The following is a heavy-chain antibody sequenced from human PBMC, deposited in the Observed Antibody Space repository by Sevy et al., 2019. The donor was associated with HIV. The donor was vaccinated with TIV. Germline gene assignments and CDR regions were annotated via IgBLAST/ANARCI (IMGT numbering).Heavy chain of an antibody. Sequence: GGYLRLSCAASGFTFSKYSMSWVRQPPGKGLEWVSTLSFGCGEINYADSVKGRFTISRDNSKSSVYLLMNNLRPEDTAVYYCAREGCTKPHDYWGQGTLVTVSS. V-gene: IGHV3-23*01. CDR3: AREGCTKPHDY. J-gene: IGHJ4*02. CDR1: GFTFSKYS. D-gene: IGHD2-8*01. CDR2: LSFGCGEI.